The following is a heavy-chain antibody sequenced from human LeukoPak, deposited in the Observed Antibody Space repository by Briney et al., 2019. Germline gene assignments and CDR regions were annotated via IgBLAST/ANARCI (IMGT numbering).Heavy chain of an antibody. V-gene: IGHV1-46*01. CDR3: ARSGYSSGWVDY. CDR1: GYTFTSYY. J-gene: IGHJ4*02. Sequence: ASVKVSCTASGYTFTSYYMHWVRQAPGQGLEWVGIINPSGGSTSYAQKFQGRVTMTRDTSTSTVYMELSSLRSEDTAVYYCARSGYSSGWVDYWGQGTLVTVSS. D-gene: IGHD6-19*01. CDR2: INPSGGST.